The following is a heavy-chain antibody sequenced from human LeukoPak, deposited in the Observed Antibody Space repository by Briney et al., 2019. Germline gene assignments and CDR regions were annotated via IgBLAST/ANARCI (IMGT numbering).Heavy chain of an antibody. J-gene: IGHJ4*02. V-gene: IGHV3-49*04. CDR3: TKPYYYDSSGYHSPDY. D-gene: IGHD3-22*01. Sequence: GGSLRLSCTASGFTFGDYAMSWVRQAPGKGLEWVGFIRSKAYGGTTEYAASVKGRFTISRDDSKSIAYLQMNSLKTGDTAVYYCTKPYYYDSSGYHSPDYWGQGTLVTVSS. CDR1: GFTFGDYA. CDR2: IRSKAYGGTT.